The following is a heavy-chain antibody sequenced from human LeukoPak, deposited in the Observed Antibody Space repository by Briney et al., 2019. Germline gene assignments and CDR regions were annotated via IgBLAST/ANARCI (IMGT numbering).Heavy chain of an antibody. CDR3: ARWMILGGIGGMDV. CDR2: IGTAGDT. CDR1: GFTFSSYD. Sequence: GGSLRLSCAASGFTFSSYDMHWVRQATGKGLEWVSAIGTAGDTYYPGSVKGRFTISRENAKNSLYLQMNSLRAGDTAVYYCARWMILGGIGGMDVWGRGTTVTVSS. D-gene: IGHD1-26*01. J-gene: IGHJ6*02. V-gene: IGHV3-13*01.